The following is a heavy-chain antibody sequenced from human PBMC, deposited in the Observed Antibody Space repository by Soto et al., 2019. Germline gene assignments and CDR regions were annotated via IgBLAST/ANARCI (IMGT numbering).Heavy chain of an antibody. CDR1: GGSFSGYY. CDR3: ARVRNRGIVATGTFDY. V-gene: IGHV4-34*01. D-gene: IGHD5-12*01. Sequence: QVQLQQWGAGLLKPSETLSLTCAVYGGSFSGYYWSWIRQPPGKGLEWIGEINHSGSTNYNPSLKSRVTISVDTSKNQFSLKLSSVTAADTAVYYCARVRNRGIVATGTFDYWGQGTLVTVSS. J-gene: IGHJ4*02. CDR2: INHSGST.